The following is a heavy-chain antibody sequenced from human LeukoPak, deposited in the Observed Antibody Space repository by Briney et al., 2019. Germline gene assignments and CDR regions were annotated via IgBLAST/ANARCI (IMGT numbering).Heavy chain of an antibody. CDR2: IIPIFGTA. Sequence: SVKVSCKASGGTFTSYAISWVRQAPGQGLEWMGGIIPIFGTASYAQKFQGRVTITADESTSTAYMELSSLRSEDTAVYYCASFRYCSSTSCYEDFYYYYGMDVWGQGTTVTVSS. CDR3: ASFRYCSSTSCYEDFYYYYGMDV. D-gene: IGHD2-2*01. J-gene: IGHJ6*02. V-gene: IGHV1-69*13. CDR1: GGTFTSYA.